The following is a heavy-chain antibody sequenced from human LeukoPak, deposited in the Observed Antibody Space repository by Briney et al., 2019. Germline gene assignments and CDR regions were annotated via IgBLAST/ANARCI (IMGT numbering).Heavy chain of an antibody. J-gene: IGHJ4*02. V-gene: IGHV1-18*01. CDR3: ARDPTNTSGRYAYFDS. CDR1: GYTFTHHG. Sequence: SVKVSCKASGYTFTHHGITWVRQAPGQGLEWMAWISGYNGDTNYAQKFQGRVTLTTDTSTSTAYMELRSLRSDDTAVYYCARDPTNTSGRYAYFDSWGQGTLVTVSS. CDR2: ISGYNGDT. D-gene: IGHD6-19*01.